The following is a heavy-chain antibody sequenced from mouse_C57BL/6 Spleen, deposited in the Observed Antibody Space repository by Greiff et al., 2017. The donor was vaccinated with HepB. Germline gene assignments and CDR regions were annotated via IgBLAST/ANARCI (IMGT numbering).Heavy chain of an antibody. J-gene: IGHJ4*01. CDR3: AKGIDYDAMDY. Sequence: VQLQQSGPELVKPGASVKMSCKASGYTFTDYNMHWVKQNHGKSLEWIGYINPNNGGTSYNQKFKGKATLTVNKSSSTAYMELRSLTSEDSAVYYCAKGIDYDAMDYWGQGTSVTVSS. CDR2: INPNNGGT. CDR1: GYTFTDYN. V-gene: IGHV1-22*01.